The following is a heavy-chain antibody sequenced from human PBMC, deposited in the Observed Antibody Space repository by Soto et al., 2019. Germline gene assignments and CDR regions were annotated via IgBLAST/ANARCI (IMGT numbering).Heavy chain of an antibody. D-gene: IGHD1-26*01. CDR2: ISGGGGAT. J-gene: IGHJ4*02. Sequence: PGGSLRLSCAASGFPFSTYAMTWVRQAPGKGLEWVSTISGGGGATYYAGSVKGRFTISRDTSENTLYLQMNGLRAEDTALYYCVRGKVGADYWGQGTLVTVS. V-gene: IGHV3-23*01. CDR1: GFPFSTYA. CDR3: VRGKVGADY.